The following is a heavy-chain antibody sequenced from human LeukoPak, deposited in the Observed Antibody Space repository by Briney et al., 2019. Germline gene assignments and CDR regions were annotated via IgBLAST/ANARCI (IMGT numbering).Heavy chain of an antibody. J-gene: IGHJ6*03. CDR3: STGGYSSSWGDGYYYMDV. D-gene: IGHD6-13*01. Sequence: SVKVSCKASGGTFSSYAISWVRQAPGQGLEWMGGIIPIFGTANYAQKFHGRVTITADESTGTTYMDLSRLRSEDTAVYYCSTGGYSSSWGDGYYYMDVWGKGTTVTVSS. V-gene: IGHV1-69*13. CDR1: GGTFSSYA. CDR2: IIPIFGTA.